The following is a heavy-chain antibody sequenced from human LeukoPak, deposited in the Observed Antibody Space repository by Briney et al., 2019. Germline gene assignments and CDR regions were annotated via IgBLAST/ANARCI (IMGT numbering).Heavy chain of an antibody. J-gene: IGHJ4*02. CDR1: GFTFSSSA. Sequence: PGGSLRLSRAASGFTFSSSAMSWVRQAPGKGLEWVSSISGSGSGGSTYYADSVKGRFTISRDNSKNTLYLQMNSLRAEDTAVYYCAKSGYNRFDYWGQGTLVTVSS. CDR3: AKSGYNRFDY. CDR2: ISGSGSGGST. V-gene: IGHV3-23*01. D-gene: IGHD5-24*01.